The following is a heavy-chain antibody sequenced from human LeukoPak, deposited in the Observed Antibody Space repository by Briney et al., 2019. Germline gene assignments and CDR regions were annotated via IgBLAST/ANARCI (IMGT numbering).Heavy chain of an antibody. J-gene: IGHJ3*02. D-gene: IGHD4-23*01. CDR2: IYHSGST. CDR3: ARDFSVVTTVVTRVFGAFDI. CDR1: GYSINRGYY. Sequence: PSETLSLTCTVSGYSINRGYYWGWIRQAPGKGLEWIGEIYHSGSTNYNPSLKSRVTISVDKSKNQFSLKLSSVTAADTAVYYCARDFSVVTTVVTRVFGAFDIWGQGTMVTVSS. V-gene: IGHV4-38-2*02.